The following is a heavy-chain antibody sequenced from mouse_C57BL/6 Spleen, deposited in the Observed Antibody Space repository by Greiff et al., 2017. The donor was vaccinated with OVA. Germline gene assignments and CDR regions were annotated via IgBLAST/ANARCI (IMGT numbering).Heavy chain of an antibody. CDR1: GFSLTSYG. CDR2: IWSGGST. J-gene: IGHJ4*01. V-gene: IGHV2-4*01. CDR3: AKIGTTVVDIPFMDY. Sequence: QVQLKESGPGLVQPSQSLSITCTVSGFSLTSYGVHWVRQPPGKGLEWLGVIWSGGSTDYNAAFISRLSISKDNSKSQVFFKMNSLQADDTAIYYCAKIGTTVVDIPFMDYWGQGTSVTVSS. D-gene: IGHD1-1*01.